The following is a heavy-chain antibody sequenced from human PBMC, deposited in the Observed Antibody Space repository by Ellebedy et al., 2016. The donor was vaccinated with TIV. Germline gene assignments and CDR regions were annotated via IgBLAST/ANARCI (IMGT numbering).Heavy chain of an antibody. D-gene: IGHD6-13*01. J-gene: IGHJ5*02. CDR1: GFTFSPYA. CDR3: ARLPSGRIARDAAVAWFGL. Sequence: PGGSLRLSCAASGFTFSPYAMAWVRQAPGKGLEYVAVISGSGAFPYYADSVKGRFTIFKAESQNTLFLNMNSLRGDDMAIYYCARLPSGRIARDAAVAWFGLWGQGTLVTV. V-gene: IGHV3-23*01. CDR2: ISGSGAFP.